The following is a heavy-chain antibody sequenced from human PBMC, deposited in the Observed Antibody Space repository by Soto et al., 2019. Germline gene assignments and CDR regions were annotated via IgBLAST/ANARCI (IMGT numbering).Heavy chain of an antibody. CDR1: GFTFSTYW. J-gene: IGHJ4*02. Sequence: GGSLRLSCAASGFTFSTYWMHWVRQAPGKGLEWVANIKPDGSEKYYVDSVKGRFTISRDNAKSSLYLQMSSLRAEDTAVYYCARALASAGSLWGQGTLVTVSS. D-gene: IGHD6-13*01. V-gene: IGHV3-7*01. CDR3: ARALASAGSL. CDR2: IKPDGSEK.